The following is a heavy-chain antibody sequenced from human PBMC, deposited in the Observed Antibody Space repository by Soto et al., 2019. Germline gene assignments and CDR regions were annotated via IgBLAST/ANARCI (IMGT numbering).Heavy chain of an antibody. CDR1: GFTFSSYA. D-gene: IGHD4-17*01. J-gene: IGHJ3*02. CDR2: ISSNGGST. CDR3: VKDYMGSDYGHDAFDI. V-gene: IGHV3-64D*06. Sequence: QRLSCSASGFTFSSYAMHWVRQAPGKGLEYVSAISSNGGSTYYADSVKGRFTISRDNSKNTLYLQMSSLRAEDTAVYYCVKDYMGSDYGHDAFDIWGQGTMVTVSS.